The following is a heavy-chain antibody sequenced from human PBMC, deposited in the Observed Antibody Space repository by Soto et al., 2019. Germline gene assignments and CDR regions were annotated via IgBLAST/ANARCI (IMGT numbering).Heavy chain of an antibody. Sequence: PSETLSLTCTVSGDSISSGGYYWSWIRQHPGKGLEWIGYIYHSGSTYYNPSLKSRITISVDTSKNQFSLKLNSVTAADTAVYYCARASRSACTSTNRYIWFNSWGQGTLVTVSS. V-gene: IGHV4-31*03. CDR2: IYHSGST. CDR1: GDSISSGGYY. D-gene: IGHD2-2*02. J-gene: IGHJ5*01. CDR3: ARASRSACTSTNRYIWFNS.